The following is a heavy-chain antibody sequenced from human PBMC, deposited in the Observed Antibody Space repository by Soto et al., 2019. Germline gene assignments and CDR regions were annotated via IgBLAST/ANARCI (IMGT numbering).Heavy chain of an antibody. J-gene: IGHJ4*02. D-gene: IGHD3-22*01. CDR2: ISASGGST. CDR1: GFTFTNYA. V-gene: IGHV3-23*01. Sequence: HPGGSLRLSCAASGFTFTNYALHWVRQAPGEGLEWVSAISASGGSTYYADSVKGRFTISRDNSKNTLYLQMNSLRAEDTAVYYCAKDPLYYYDSSGHLDYWGQGTLVTVSS. CDR3: AKDPLYYYDSSGHLDY.